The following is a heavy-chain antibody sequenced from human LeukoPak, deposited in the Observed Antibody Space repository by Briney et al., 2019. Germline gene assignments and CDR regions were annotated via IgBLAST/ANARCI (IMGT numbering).Heavy chain of an antibody. J-gene: IGHJ2*01. D-gene: IGHD3/OR15-3a*01. CDR1: GFTFSSYA. CDR2: IGVGGSNT. Sequence: PGASLRLCCAVSGFTFSSYAMTWVRQATGKGLEWVSAIGVGGSNTFYADSVKGRFTISRDNSKNTLYLQVNSLRAEDTAVYYCAKAWTDYWYFDLWGRGTLVTVSS. V-gene: IGHV3-23*01. CDR3: AKAWTDYWYFDL.